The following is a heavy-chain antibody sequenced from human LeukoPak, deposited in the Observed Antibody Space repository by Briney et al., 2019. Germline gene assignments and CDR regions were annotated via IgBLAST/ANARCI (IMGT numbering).Heavy chain of an antibody. Sequence: PSETLSLTCAVYGGSFSGYYWSWIRQPPEKGLGWIGEINHSGSTNYNPSLKSRVTISVDTSKNQFSLKLSSVTAADTAVYYCARGVAAAARWYYYDSSGYSNWFDPWGQGTLVTVSS. CDR3: ARGVAAAARWYYYDSSGYSNWFDP. CDR2: INHSGST. D-gene: IGHD3-22*01. V-gene: IGHV4-34*01. CDR1: GGSFSGYY. J-gene: IGHJ5*02.